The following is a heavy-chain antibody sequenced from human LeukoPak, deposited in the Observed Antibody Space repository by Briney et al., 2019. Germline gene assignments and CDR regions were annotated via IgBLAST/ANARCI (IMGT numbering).Heavy chain of an antibody. Sequence: ASVKVSCKASGYTFTSYYMHWVRQAPGQGLEWMGLISPGGGNTNYAQNFQGRVTMTRDTSTSTVYMELSSLRPEDTAIYYCARIRDGYNDAYDIWGQGTVVTVPS. V-gene: IGHV1-46*01. CDR2: ISPGGGNT. CDR3: ARIRDGYNDAYDI. CDR1: GYTFTSYY. D-gene: IGHD5-24*01. J-gene: IGHJ3*02.